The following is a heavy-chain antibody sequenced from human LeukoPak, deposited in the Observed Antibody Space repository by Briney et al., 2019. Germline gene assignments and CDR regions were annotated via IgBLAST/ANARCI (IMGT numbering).Heavy chain of an antibody. D-gene: IGHD6-19*01. CDR1: GFTFIDYD. Sequence: GGSLRLSCAASGFTFIDYDMHWVGQVIGKGLEWVSAIGIRGDTHYSESVKGRFTISRENAESSLYLQMNSLRAEDTAVYYCARGGIQVSGIDEFDYWGQGTLVTVSS. CDR3: ARGGIQVSGIDEFDY. V-gene: IGHV3-13*01. CDR2: IGIRGDT. J-gene: IGHJ4*02.